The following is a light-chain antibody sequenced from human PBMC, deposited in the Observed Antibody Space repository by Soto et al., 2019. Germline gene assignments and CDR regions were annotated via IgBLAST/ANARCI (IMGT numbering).Light chain of an antibody. J-gene: IGKJ1*01. CDR1: QSLVHSDANTY. CDR2: RVS. Sequence: EIVLTQAPLFSPVTLGQPASISCRSSQSLVHSDANTYLSWIQQRPGHPPRLLIYRVSNRFSGVPDRFSGSGAGKDFTLRISRVEPEDVGVYYCTQATLFPRTFGQGTKVEIK. CDR3: TQATLFPRT. V-gene: IGKV2-24*01.